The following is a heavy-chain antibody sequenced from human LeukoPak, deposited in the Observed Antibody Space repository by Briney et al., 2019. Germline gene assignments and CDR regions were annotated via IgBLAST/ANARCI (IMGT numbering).Heavy chain of an antibody. D-gene: IGHD6-13*01. V-gene: IGHV3-48*03. CDR2: ISSSGSTI. Sequence: GGSLRLSCAAPGFTFSSYEMNWVRQAPGKGLEWVSYISSSGSTIYYADSVKGRFTISRDNAKNSLYLQMNSLRAEDTAVYYCARDWAAAPVYWGQGTLVTVSS. CDR3: ARDWAAAPVY. J-gene: IGHJ4*02. CDR1: GFTFSSYE.